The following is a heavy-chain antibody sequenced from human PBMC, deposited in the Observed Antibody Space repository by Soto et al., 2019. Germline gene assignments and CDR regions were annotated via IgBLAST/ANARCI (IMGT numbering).Heavy chain of an antibody. V-gene: IGHV3-23*01. Sequence: PGGSLRLSCAASGFTFSSYAMSWVRQAPGKGLEWVSAISGSGGSTYYADSVKGRFTISRDNSKNTLYLQMNSLRAEDTAVYYCAKRNPEDILLWFGELLFVWFDPWGQGTLVTVSS. J-gene: IGHJ5*02. CDR1: GFTFSSYA. CDR3: AKRNPEDILLWFGELLFVWFDP. CDR2: ISGSGGST. D-gene: IGHD3-10*01.